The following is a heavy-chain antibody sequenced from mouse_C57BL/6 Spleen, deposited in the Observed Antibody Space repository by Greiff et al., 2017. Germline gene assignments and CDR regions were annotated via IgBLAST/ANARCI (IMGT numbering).Heavy chain of an antibody. Sequence: VQLQQSGASVKISCKASGYAFSSYWMNWVKQRPGKGLEWIGQIYPGDGDTNYNGKFKGKATLTADKSSSTAYMQLSSLTSEDSAVYFCARDGDYDEGDWGQGTTLTVSS. CDR3: ARDGDYDEGD. CDR1: GYAFSSYW. D-gene: IGHD2-4*01. CDR2: IYPGDGDT. J-gene: IGHJ2*01. V-gene: IGHV1-80*01.